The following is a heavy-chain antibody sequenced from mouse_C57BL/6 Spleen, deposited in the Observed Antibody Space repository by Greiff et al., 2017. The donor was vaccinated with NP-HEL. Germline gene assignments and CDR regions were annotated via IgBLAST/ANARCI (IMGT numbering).Heavy chain of an antibody. CDR2: IHPTSGST. CDR3: ARRAGSYAMDY. D-gene: IGHD3-1*01. V-gene: IGHV1-64*01. Sequence: VQLQQPGAELVKPGASVKLSCKASGYTFTSYWLHWVKQRPGPGLEWIGMIHPTSGSTNYNEKFKSKATLTVDKSSSTAYMQLSSLTSEDSAVYYCARRAGSYAMDYWGQGTSVTVSS. J-gene: IGHJ4*01. CDR1: GYTFTSYW.